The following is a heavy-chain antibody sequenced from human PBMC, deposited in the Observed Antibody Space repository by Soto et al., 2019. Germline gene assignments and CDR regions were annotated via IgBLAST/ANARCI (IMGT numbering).Heavy chain of an antibody. J-gene: IGHJ4*02. Sequence: GASVKVSCKASGGTFSSYAISWVRQAPGQGLEWMGGIIPIFGTANYAQKFQGRVTITADESTSTAYMELSSLRSEDTAVYYCARLPYSNSDPYFDYWGQGTLVTVSS. D-gene: IGHD4-4*01. CDR3: ARLPYSNSDPYFDY. CDR1: GGTFSSYA. V-gene: IGHV1-69*13. CDR2: IIPIFGTA.